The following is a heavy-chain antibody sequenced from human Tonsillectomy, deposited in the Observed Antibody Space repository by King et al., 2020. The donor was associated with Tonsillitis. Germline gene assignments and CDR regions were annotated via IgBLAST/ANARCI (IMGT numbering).Heavy chain of an antibody. J-gene: IGHJ4*02. CDR2: FNPSGGST. V-gene: IGHV1-46*01. D-gene: IGHD3-10*01. Sequence: VQLVESGAEVKKPGASVKVSCRASGYSFTTYYMHWVRQAPGQGLEWMGIFNPSGGSTNYAQKFQGRVTMTRDTCTNTVYMELSSLRTEDTAVYSCAIQITMVRGVIIPTGGIDYWGQGTLVTVSS. CDR1: GYSFTTYY. CDR3: AIQITMVRGVIIPTGGIDY.